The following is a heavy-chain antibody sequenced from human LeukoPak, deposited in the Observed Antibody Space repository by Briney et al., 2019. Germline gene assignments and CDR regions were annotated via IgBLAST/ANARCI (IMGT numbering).Heavy chain of an antibody. D-gene: IGHD4-17*01. J-gene: IGHJ4*02. Sequence: AGTLRLSCAASGFTFSSYGMSWVRQAPGKGLEWVSSISRSADNTYYADYVKGRFTISRDNSKNTLYMQINSLRAEDTAIYYCARVSPNTVTTLQYFDYWGQGTLVTVSS. CDR3: ARVSPNTVTTLQYFDY. V-gene: IGHV3-23*01. CDR1: GFTFSSYG. CDR2: ISRSADNT.